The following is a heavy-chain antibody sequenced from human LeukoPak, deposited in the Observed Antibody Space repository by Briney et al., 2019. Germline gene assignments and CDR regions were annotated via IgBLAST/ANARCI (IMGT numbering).Heavy chain of an antibody. J-gene: IGHJ6*02. V-gene: IGHV3-7*01. Sequence: GGSLRLSCAASGFTFSDYWMSWVRQAPGKGLEWVANINQDGSQIHSVDSVKGRFTISRDNAKNSLYLQMNSLRAEDTAVYYCARDRYCSGGSCRRYYYYGMDVWGQGTTVTVSS. CDR2: INQDGSQI. D-gene: IGHD2-15*01. CDR3: ARDRYCSGGSCRRYYYYGMDV. CDR1: GFTFSDYW.